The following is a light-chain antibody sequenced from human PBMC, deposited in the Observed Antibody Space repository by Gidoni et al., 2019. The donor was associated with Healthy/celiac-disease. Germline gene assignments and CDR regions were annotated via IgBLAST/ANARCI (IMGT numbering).Light chain of an antibody. Sequence: SSELPQAPAVSVALGQTVRITCQGDSLRSYYASWYQQKPGQAPVLVIYGKNNRPSGIPDRFSGSSSGNTASLTITGAQAEDEADYYCNSRDSSGNHLVVFGGGTKLTVL. J-gene: IGLJ2*01. CDR3: NSRDSSGNHLVV. CDR1: SLRSYY. CDR2: GKN. V-gene: IGLV3-19*01.